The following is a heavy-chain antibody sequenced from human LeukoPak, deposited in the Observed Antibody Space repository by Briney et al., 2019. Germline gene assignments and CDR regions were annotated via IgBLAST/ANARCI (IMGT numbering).Heavy chain of an antibody. CDR1: GFTFSSYS. J-gene: IGHJ4*02. Sequence: GGSLRLSCAASGFTFSSYSMHWVRQAPGKGLEWVAVISYDGSNKYYADSAKGRFTISRDNSKNTLYLQMNSLRAEDTAVYYCAKDRPSGSYYGGPDYWGQGTLVTVSS. CDR2: ISYDGSNK. D-gene: IGHD1-26*01. V-gene: IGHV3-30*18. CDR3: AKDRPSGSYYGGPDY.